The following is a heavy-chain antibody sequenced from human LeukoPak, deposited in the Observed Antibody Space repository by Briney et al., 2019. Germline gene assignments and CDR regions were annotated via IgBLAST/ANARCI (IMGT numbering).Heavy chain of an antibody. CDR2: MNPNSGNT. D-gene: IGHD3-22*01. CDR1: GYTFTSYD. Sequence: ASVKVSCKASGYTFTSYDINWVRPATGQGLEWMGWMNPNSGNTGYAQKFQGRVTMTRNTSISTAYMELSSLRSEDTAVYYCARTGPGDYYDSSGYDRPLFDYWGQGTLVTVSS. CDR3: ARTGPGDYYDSSGYDRPLFDY. J-gene: IGHJ4*02. V-gene: IGHV1-8*01.